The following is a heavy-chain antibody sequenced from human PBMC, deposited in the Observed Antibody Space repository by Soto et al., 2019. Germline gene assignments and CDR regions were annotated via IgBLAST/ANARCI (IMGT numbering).Heavy chain of an antibody. CDR1: GYSFTSCL. CDR3: ASQAAAGEGGYYYYGMYF. Sequence: PGESLKISCKGSGYSFTSCLIGWVRQMPGKGLEWMGIIYPGDSDTRYSPSFQGQVTISADKSISTAYLQWSSLKASDTAMYYCASQAAAGEGGYYYYGMYFWGQGTTVTVSS. J-gene: IGHJ6*02. CDR2: IYPGDSDT. V-gene: IGHV5-51*01. D-gene: IGHD6-13*01.